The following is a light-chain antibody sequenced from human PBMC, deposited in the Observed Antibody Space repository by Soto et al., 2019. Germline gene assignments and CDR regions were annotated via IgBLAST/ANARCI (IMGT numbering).Light chain of an antibody. CDR1: SSDVRGYKY. J-gene: IGLJ3*02. V-gene: IGLV2-14*01. CDR2: EVS. CDR3: CSYPSYNTLL. Sequence: QCALTQPDSVSGSAGPSITISCTGTSSDVRGYKYVSWYLQQPGKAPKVMIYEVSNRPSGVSNRFSVAKSGNTASLTISGLQAEDEVDYYCCSYPSYNTLLFGGGTKLTVL.